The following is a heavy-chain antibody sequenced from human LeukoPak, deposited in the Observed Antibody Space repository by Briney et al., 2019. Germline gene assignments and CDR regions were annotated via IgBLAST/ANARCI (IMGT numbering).Heavy chain of an antibody. CDR3: TRDLMDYDVSTGLHHYYMDV. J-gene: IGHJ6*02. D-gene: IGHD3-9*01. CDR2: INGDGRNI. CDR1: GFTFSSYW. Sequence: GGALRLSCVASGFTFSSYWMHWVRQDPRKGLVWVSRINGDGRNINYADSVRGRFTISRDNAKNTLYLQMNTLRVEDTAVYYCTRDLMDYDVSTGLHHYYMDVWGQGTTVTVSS. V-gene: IGHV3-74*01.